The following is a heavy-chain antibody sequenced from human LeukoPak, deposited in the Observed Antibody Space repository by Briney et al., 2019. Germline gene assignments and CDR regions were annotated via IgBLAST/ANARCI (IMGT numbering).Heavy chain of an antibody. Sequence: GRSLRLSCAASGFTFSSYGMHWVRQAPGKGLEWVAVIWYDGSNKYYADSVKGRFTISRDNSKNTLYLQMNSLRAEDTAVYYCARKLLRYDRSGASFDYWGQGTLVTVSS. CDR2: IWYDGSNK. CDR3: ARKLLRYDRSGASFDY. CDR1: GFTFSSYG. D-gene: IGHD3-22*01. V-gene: IGHV3-33*01. J-gene: IGHJ4*02.